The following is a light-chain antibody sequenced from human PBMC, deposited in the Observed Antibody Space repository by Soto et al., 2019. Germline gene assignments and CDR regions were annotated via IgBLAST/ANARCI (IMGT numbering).Light chain of an antibody. CDR2: DAS. J-gene: IGKJ2*01. Sequence: DIQMTQSPSTLSASVGDRVTITCRASQSISSWLAWYQQKPGKAPKLLIYDASSLEIGVPSSFSGSGSGTEFTFAISSLQPDDFATYYCQQYNSYSYTFGQGTKLEIK. V-gene: IGKV1-5*01. CDR3: QQYNSYSYT. CDR1: QSISSW.